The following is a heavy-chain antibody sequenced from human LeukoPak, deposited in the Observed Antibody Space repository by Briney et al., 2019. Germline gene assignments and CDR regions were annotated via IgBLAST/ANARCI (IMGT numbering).Heavy chain of an antibody. J-gene: IGHJ4*02. Sequence: GGSLRLSCAASGFTFSSYAMSWVRQAPGKGLEWVSAISGSGDRTYNADSVKGRFTTSRDNSKNTLYLQMNSLRAEDTAVYYCAKGLVGAPGGFDYWGQGTLVTVSS. CDR3: AKGLVGAPGGFDY. CDR1: GFTFSSYA. CDR2: ISGSGDRT. V-gene: IGHV3-23*01. D-gene: IGHD1-26*01.